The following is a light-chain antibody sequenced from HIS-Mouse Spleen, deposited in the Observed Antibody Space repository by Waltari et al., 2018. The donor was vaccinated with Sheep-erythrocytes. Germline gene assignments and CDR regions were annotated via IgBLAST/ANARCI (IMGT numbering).Light chain of an antibody. CDR1: ALPKQY. Sequence: SYELTQPPSVSVSPGQTARTTCSGDALPKQYASWYQQKPGQAPVVVIYKDSERPSGIPERFSGSSSGTTVTLTISGVQAEDEADYYCQSADSSGTYVFGTGTKVTVL. CDR2: KDS. CDR3: QSADSSGTYV. V-gene: IGLV3-25*03. J-gene: IGLJ1*01.